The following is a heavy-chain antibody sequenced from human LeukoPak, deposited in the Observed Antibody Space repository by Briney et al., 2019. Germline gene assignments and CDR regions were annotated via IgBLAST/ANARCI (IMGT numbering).Heavy chain of an antibody. CDR3: ARFNFVWGSYCDY. V-gene: IGHV1-46*01. D-gene: IGHD3-16*01. Sequence: ASVKVSCKTSGYIFTSYHIHWVRQAPGQGLEWMGTITLYTDRTSYAQNFQGRLTLTRDMSTSTVYLELSSLRSDDTAIYYCARFNFVWGSYCDYWGQGTLVTVSS. CDR1: GYIFTSYH. CDR2: ITLYTDRT. J-gene: IGHJ4*02.